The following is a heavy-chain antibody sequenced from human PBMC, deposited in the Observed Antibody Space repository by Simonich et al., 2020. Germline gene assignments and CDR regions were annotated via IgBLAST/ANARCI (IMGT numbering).Heavy chain of an antibody. Sequence: EVQLVESGVGLVHPVGSLKISCAAAGFTFSGTAMNWVRQASGEGVEWVGRIRSNANNYATAYAASVKGRFTISRDDSKNTAYLQMNSLKTEDTAVYYCTSIPISSDAFDIWGQGTMVTVSS. J-gene: IGHJ3*02. D-gene: IGHD3-3*01. CDR1: GFTFSGTA. V-gene: IGHV3-73*02. CDR3: TSIPISSDAFDI. CDR2: IRSNANNYAT.